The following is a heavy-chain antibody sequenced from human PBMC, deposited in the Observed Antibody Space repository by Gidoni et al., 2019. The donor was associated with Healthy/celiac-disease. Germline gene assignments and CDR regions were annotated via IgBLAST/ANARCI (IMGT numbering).Heavy chain of an antibody. CDR1: GFTFSSDW. D-gene: IGHD1-1*01. J-gene: IGHJ6*02. CDR2: IKQDGSEK. Sequence: VQLVESGGGLVQPGGSLRHSCAASGFTFSSDWMSWVRQAPGKGLEWVANIKQDGSEKYYVDSVKGRFTISRDNAKNSLYLQMNSLRAEDTAVYYCARSRVHRGMDVWGQGTTVTVSS. CDR3: ARSRVHRGMDV. V-gene: IGHV3-7*04.